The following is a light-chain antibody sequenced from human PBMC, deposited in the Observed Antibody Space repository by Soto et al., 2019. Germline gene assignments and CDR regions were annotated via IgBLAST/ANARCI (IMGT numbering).Light chain of an antibody. CDR3: CSYAGPSTWV. J-gene: IGLJ3*02. CDR2: EIT. V-gene: IGLV2-23*02. CDR1: SSDVGNYKF. Sequence: QSALTQPASVSGSPGQSITISCTGTSSDVGNYKFVSWYQQYPGKAPKIMIYEITERPSGVSNRFSGSKSGNTASLTISGLQAEDEADYYCCSYAGPSTWVFGGGTKLTVL.